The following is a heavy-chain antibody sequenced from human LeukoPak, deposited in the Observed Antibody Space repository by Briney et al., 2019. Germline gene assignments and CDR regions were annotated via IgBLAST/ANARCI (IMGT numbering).Heavy chain of an antibody. V-gene: IGHV1-2*02. D-gene: IGHD6-19*01. CDR3: ARKGYGSGWYAIGYDY. Sequence: ASVKVSCKASGYTFTGYYMHWVRQAPGQGLEWMGWINPNSGGTNYAQKFQGRVTMTRDTSISTAYMELSRLRSDDTAVYYCARKGYGSGWYAIGYDYWGQGTLVTVSS. J-gene: IGHJ4*02. CDR2: INPNSGGT. CDR1: GYTFTGYY.